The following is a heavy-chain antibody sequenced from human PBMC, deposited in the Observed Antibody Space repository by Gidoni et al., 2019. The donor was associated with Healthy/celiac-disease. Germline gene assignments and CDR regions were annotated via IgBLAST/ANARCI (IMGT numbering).Heavy chain of an antibody. J-gene: IGHJ5*02. Sequence: VQLVQSGAEVKKPGSSVKVSCKASGGTFSSYAISWVRQAPGHGLEWLGGIIPIFGTANYAQKCQGRVTITADESTSTAYRELSSLRSEDTAVYYCARVAYSSGWGNWCDPWGQGTLVTVSS. CDR3: ARVAYSSGWGNWCDP. CDR2: IIPIFGTA. D-gene: IGHD6-19*01. CDR1: GGTFSSYA. V-gene: IGHV1-69*01.